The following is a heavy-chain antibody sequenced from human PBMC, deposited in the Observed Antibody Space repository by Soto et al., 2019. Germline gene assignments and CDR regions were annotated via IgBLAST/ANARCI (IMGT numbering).Heavy chain of an antibody. CDR1: GFTFSNAW. CDR3: TTEITVTTWEPYYFDY. V-gene: IGHV3-15*01. J-gene: IGHJ4*02. Sequence: GGSLRLSCAASGFTFSNAWMSWVRQAPGKGLEWVGRIKSKTDGGTTDYAATGKGRFTISSDDSNNTLYLQMNSLKTEDTAVYYCTTEITVTTWEPYYFDYWGQGTLVTVSS. CDR2: IKSKTDGGTT. D-gene: IGHD4-17*01.